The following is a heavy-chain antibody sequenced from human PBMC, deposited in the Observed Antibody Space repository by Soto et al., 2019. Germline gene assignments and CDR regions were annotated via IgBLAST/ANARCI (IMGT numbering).Heavy chain of an antibody. CDR1: GYTFTSYY. J-gene: IGHJ3*02. Sequence: ASVKVSCKASGYTFTSYYMHWVRQAPGQGLEWMGIINPSGGSTSYAQKFQGRVTMTRNTSTSTAYMELSSLRSEDTAVYYCTTEVVVVPAATITLAEDAFDIWGQGTMVTVSS. V-gene: IGHV1-46*01. D-gene: IGHD2-2*01. CDR2: INPSGGST. CDR3: TTEVVVVPAATITLAEDAFDI.